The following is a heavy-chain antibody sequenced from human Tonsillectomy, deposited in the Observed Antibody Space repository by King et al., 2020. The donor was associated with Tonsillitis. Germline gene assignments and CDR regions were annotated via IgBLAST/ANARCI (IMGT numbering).Heavy chain of an antibody. V-gene: IGHV4-30-2*01. CDR1: GGSISSGGYS. CDR2: IYHNGST. D-gene: IGHD2-15*01. CDR3: ASCGGSCFAYGRDV. J-gene: IGHJ6*02. Sequence: QLQESGSGLVKPSQTLSLTCAVSGGSISSGGYSWSWIRQPPGKGLEWIGYIYHNGSTYYNPSLKSRVTISVDRSKNQFSLKLSSVTAADTAVYYCASCGGSCFAYGRDVWGQGTTVTVSS.